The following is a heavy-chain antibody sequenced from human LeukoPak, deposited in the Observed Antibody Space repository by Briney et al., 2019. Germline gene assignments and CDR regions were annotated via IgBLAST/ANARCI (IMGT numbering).Heavy chain of an antibody. Sequence: SETLSLTCAVYGGSFSGYYWSWIRQPPGKGLEWIGEINHSGSTNYNPSLKSRVTISVDTSNHQLSLKLSSVTAADTAVYYCARGLAFIWSGYFDDWGQGTLVTVSS. V-gene: IGHV4-34*01. J-gene: IGHJ4*02. D-gene: IGHD3-3*01. CDR2: INHSGST. CDR3: ARGLAFIWSGYFDD. CDR1: GGSFSGYY.